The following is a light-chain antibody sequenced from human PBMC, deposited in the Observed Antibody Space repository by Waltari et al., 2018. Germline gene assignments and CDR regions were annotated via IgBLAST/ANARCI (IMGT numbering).Light chain of an antibody. Sequence: DIVMTQSPLSLPVTPGEPASISCRSSQSLLHSNGYNYVDLYLQKPGQSPQLLIYLGSNRASGVPDRCSGSGSGTDFTLKISRVEADDVGVYYCMQALQTPRTFGQGTKVEIK. V-gene: IGKV2-28*01. CDR3: MQALQTPRT. J-gene: IGKJ1*01. CDR1: QSLLHSNGYNY. CDR2: LGS.